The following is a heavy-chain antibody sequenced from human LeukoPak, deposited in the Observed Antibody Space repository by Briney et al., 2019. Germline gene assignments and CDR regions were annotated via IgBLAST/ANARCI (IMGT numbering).Heavy chain of an antibody. CDR2: IWYDGSNK. CDR3: ARDLTQLALFDY. CDR1: GFTFSNYG. J-gene: IGHJ4*02. Sequence: GGPLRLSCAASGFTFSNYGMHWVRQAPGKGLEWVAVIWYDGSNKYYADSVKGRFTLSRDDSKNTLFLQMNSLRPEDMAVYFCARDLTQLALFDYWGQGTLVTVSS. D-gene: IGHD6-13*01. V-gene: IGHV3-33*01.